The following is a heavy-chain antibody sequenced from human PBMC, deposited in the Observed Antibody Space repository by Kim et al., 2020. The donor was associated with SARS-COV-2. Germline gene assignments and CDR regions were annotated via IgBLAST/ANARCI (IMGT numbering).Heavy chain of an antibody. V-gene: IGHV1-69*13. D-gene: IGHD3-22*01. CDR2: IIPIFGTA. CDR3: ARVYLDSSPRAFDI. J-gene: IGHJ3*02. Sequence: SVKVSCKASGGTFSSYAISWVRQAPGQGLEWMGGIIPIFGTANYAQKFQGRVTITADESTSTAYMELSSLRSEDTAVYYCARVYLDSSPRAFDIWGQGTMVTVSS. CDR1: GGTFSSYA.